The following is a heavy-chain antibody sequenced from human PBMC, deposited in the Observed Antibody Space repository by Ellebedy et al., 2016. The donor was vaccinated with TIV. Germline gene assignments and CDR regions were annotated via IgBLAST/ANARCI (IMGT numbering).Heavy chain of an antibody. CDR1: GFTFSSYA. V-gene: IGHV3-23*01. CDR3: AKASHYYYGSGSYEYYYYYYGMDV. D-gene: IGHD3-10*01. J-gene: IGHJ6*02. CDR2: ISGSGGST. Sequence: PGGSLRLSCAASGFTFSSYAMSRVRQAPGKGLEWVSAISGSGGSTYYADSVKGRFTISRDNSKNTLYLQMNSLRAEDTAVYYCAKASHYYYGSGSYEYYYYYYGMDVWGQGTTVTVSS.